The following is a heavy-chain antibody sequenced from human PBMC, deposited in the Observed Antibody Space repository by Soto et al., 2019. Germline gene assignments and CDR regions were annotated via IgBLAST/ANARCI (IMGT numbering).Heavy chain of an antibody. CDR2: IYPGDSDT. J-gene: IGHJ3*02. D-gene: IGHD6-13*01. V-gene: IGHV5-51*01. Sequence: GESLKISCKGSGYSFTSYWIGWVRQMPGKGLEWMGIIYPGDSDTRYSPSFQGQVTISADKSISTAYLQWSSLKASDTAMYYCASSRGSRVGQLDAFDIWGQGTMVTVSS. CDR3: ASSRGSRVGQLDAFDI. CDR1: GYSFTSYW.